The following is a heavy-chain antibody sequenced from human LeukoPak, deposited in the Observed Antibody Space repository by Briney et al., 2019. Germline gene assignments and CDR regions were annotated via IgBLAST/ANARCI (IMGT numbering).Heavy chain of an antibody. CDR1: GFTFSNSA. CDR2: ISASGDTT. D-gene: IGHD3-10*01. J-gene: IGHJ2*01. Sequence: QPGGSLRLSCAASGFTFSNSAMTWVRQSPGKGLEWVSDISASGDTTHYADSVKGRFTISRDNSKHTLYLQMNSLRAEDTAVYYCARDPRGHWYFDLWGRGTLVTVSS. V-gene: IGHV3-23*01. CDR3: ARDPRGHWYFDL.